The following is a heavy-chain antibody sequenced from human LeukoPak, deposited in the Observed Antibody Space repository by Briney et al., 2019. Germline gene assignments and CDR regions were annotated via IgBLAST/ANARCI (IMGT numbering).Heavy chain of an antibody. CDR1: GFTFSSYG. CDR2: IWYDGSDK. Sequence: GGSLSLSCAASGFTFSSYGMHWVRQAPGKGLEWVAVIWYDGSDKYYADSVNSRITISRDNSKNTLYLQMNTLRADDTAVYYCAREVVVGISYCFDYWGQGTPVTVSS. CDR3: AREVVVGISYCFDY. V-gene: IGHV3-33*01. D-gene: IGHD3-22*01. J-gene: IGHJ4*02.